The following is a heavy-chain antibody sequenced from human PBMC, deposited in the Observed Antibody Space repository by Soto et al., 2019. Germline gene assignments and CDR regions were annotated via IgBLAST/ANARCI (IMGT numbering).Heavy chain of an antibody. J-gene: IGHJ4*02. CDR1: GFLFSGYA. CDR3: ARGRGLAARPQHLDH. Sequence: QVQLVESGGGVVQPGGSLRLSCATSGFLFSGYAMHWVRQTPGKGLEWVAVISYDGKEKYYADSAEGRFTISRESSGVTLYLKMGSLRVEDTAVYYCARGRGLAARPQHLDHWGQGTLVTVSS. V-gene: IGHV3-30*04. D-gene: IGHD6-6*01. CDR2: ISYDGKEK.